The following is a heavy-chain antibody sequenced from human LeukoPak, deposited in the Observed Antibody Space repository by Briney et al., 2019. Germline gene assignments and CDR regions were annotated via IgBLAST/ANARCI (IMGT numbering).Heavy chain of an antibody. J-gene: IGHJ5*02. D-gene: IGHD6-13*01. Sequence: LGESLKISWKGSGYSFTSYWIGWVRQMPGKGLEWMGIIYPGDSDTRYSPSVQGQVTISADKSISTAYLQGSSLKASDTAMYYCARRPYSSSWHGVDWFDPWGQGTLVTVSS. CDR1: GYSFTSYW. CDR2: IYPGDSDT. V-gene: IGHV5-51*01. CDR3: ARRPYSSSWHGVDWFDP.